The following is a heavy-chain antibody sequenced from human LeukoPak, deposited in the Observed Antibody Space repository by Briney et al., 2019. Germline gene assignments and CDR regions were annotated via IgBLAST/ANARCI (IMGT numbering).Heavy chain of an antibody. J-gene: IGHJ4*02. Sequence: GGSLRLSCAASGFTFSSYGMHWVRQAPGKGLEWVSAISDDFGTYHADSVKGRFTISRDNSRNTLYLQMTSLRAEDTTVYYCARGNSGHCTGATCYALDYWGQGTLVTVSS. D-gene: IGHD2-2*01. V-gene: IGHV3-23*01. CDR2: ISDDFGT. CDR3: ARGNSGHCTGATCYALDY. CDR1: GFTFSSYG.